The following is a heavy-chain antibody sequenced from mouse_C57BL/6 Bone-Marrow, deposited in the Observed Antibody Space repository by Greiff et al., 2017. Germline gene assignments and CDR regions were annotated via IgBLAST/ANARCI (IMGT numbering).Heavy chain of an antibody. J-gene: IGHJ3*01. CDR1: GYTFTSYW. CDR3: ARLAIYSSWFAY. V-gene: IGHV1-64*01. D-gene: IGHD2-1*01. CDR2: IHPNSGST. Sequence: QVQLQQPGAELVKPGASVKLSCKASGYTFTSYWMHWVKQRPGQGLEWIGMIHPNSGSTNYNEKFKSKATLTVDKSSSTAYMQLSSLTSEDSAVYYCARLAIYSSWFAYWGQGTLVTVSA.